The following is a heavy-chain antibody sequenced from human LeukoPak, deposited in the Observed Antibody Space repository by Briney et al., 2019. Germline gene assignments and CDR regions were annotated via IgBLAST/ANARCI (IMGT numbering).Heavy chain of an antibody. V-gene: IGHV3-48*03. CDR3: ARDNGGTDY. CDR1: GFTFSSYE. D-gene: IGHD4-23*01. CDR2: ISGSGITT. J-gene: IGHJ4*02. Sequence: PGGALRVSCAASGFTFSSYEMNWVRQAPGRGLEGVSYISGSGITTYYADSVKGRFTTTRDNAKNTLYLQTNSPRAEDTAVYYCARDNGGTDYWGQGPLVTVSS.